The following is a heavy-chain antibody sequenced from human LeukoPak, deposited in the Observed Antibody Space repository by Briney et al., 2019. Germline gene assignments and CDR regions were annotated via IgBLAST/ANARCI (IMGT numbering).Heavy chain of an antibody. CDR3: ARDNPLPLSMIVVGHVSFDY. D-gene: IGHD3-22*01. Sequence: ASVKVSCKASGYTFTSYGISWVRQAPGQVLEWMGWISAYNGNTNYAEKLQGRVTITTDTYTITSYMELRSLISDDTAVYYCARDNPLPLSMIVVGHVSFDYWGQGTLVTVSS. J-gene: IGHJ4*02. V-gene: IGHV1-18*01. CDR2: ISAYNGNT. CDR1: GYTFTSYG.